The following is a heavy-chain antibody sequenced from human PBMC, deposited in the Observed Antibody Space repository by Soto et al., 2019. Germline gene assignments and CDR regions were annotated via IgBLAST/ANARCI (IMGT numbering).Heavy chain of an antibody. Sequence: QLQLQESGPGLVKPSETLSLTCTVSGGSISSSSYYWGWIRQPPGKGLEWIGSIYYSGSTYYNPSLKSRVTISVDTSKNQFSLKLSSVTAAYTAVSYCARHRDYDPPRENDYWGQGTLVTVSS. D-gene: IGHD3-16*01. CDR3: ARHRDYDPPRENDY. CDR1: GGSISSSSYY. V-gene: IGHV4-39*01. CDR2: IYYSGST. J-gene: IGHJ4*02.